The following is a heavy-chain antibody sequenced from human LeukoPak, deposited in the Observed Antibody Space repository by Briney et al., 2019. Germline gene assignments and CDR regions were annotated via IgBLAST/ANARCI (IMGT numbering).Heavy chain of an antibody. CDR3: ARPYYYDSSGGARGHDAFDI. J-gene: IGHJ3*02. D-gene: IGHD3-22*01. CDR2: IYPGDSDT. CDR1: GYSFTSYW. V-gene: IGHV5-51*01. Sequence: GESLKISCKGSGYSFTSYWIGWVRQMPGKGLEWMGIIYPGDSDTRYSPSFQGQVTISADKSISTAYLQWSSLKASDTAMYYCARPYYYDSSGGARGHDAFDIWGQGTMVTVSS.